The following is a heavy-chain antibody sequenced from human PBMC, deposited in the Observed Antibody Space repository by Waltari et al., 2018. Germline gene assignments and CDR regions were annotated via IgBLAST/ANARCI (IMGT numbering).Heavy chain of an antibody. Sequence: QVQLVQSGAEVKKPGASVKVSCKASGYTFTSYAMHWVRQAPGQRLEWRGGRNAGNGNTKYSQEFQGRVTITRDTSASTAYMELSSLRSEDMAVYYCARGYSSDYGDYLNWFDPWGQGTLVTVSS. D-gene: IGHD4-17*01. V-gene: IGHV1-3*02. CDR1: GYTFTSYA. CDR3: ARGYSSDYGDYLNWFDP. J-gene: IGHJ5*02. CDR2: RNAGNGNT.